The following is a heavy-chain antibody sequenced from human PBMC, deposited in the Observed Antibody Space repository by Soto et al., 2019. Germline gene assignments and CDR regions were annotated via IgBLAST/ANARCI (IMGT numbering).Heavy chain of an antibody. CDR3: AKDLGGYDRYYFDY. D-gene: IGHD5-12*01. Sequence: QVQLVESGGGVVQPGMSLRLSCPASGFTFSSYGMHWVRQAPGKGLEWVAVISYDGSNKYYADSVKGRFTISRDNSKNTLYLQMNSLRAEDTAVYYCAKDLGGYDRYYFDYWRQGTLVTVSS. CDR2: ISYDGSNK. J-gene: IGHJ4*02. V-gene: IGHV3-30*18. CDR1: GFTFSSYG.